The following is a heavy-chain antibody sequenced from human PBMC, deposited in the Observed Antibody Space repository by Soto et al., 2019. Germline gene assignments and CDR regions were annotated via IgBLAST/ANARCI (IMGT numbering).Heavy chain of an antibody. CDR2: IWYDGSNK. D-gene: IGHD3-22*01. Sequence: GGSLRLSCAASGFTFSSYGMPWVRQAPGKGLEWVAVIWYDGSNKYYADSVKGRFTISRDNSKNTLYLQMNSLRAEDTAVYYCARDRPAYDSSGYYHSHFDYWGQGT. V-gene: IGHV3-33*01. J-gene: IGHJ4*02. CDR3: ARDRPAYDSSGYYHSHFDY. CDR1: GFTFSSYG.